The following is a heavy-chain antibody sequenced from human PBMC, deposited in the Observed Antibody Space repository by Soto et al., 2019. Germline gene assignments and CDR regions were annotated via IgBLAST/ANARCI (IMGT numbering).Heavy chain of an antibody. V-gene: IGHV1-69*13. CDR3: AKSSRYCSGGSCPPPGGIRSYYYYGMDV. J-gene: IGHJ6*02. CDR2: IIPIFGTA. D-gene: IGHD2-15*01. CDR1: GGTFSSYA. Sequence: SVKVSCKASGGTFSSYAISWVRQAPGQGLEWMGGIIPIFGTANYAQKFQGRVTITADESTSTAYMELSSLRSEDTAVYYCAKSSRYCSGGSCPPPGGIRSYYYYGMDVWG.